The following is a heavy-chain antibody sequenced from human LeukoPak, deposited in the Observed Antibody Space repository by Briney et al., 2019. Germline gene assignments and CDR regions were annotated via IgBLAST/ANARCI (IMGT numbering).Heavy chain of an antibody. Sequence: GGSLRLSCAASGFTVSSNYMSWVHQAPGKGLEWVSVIYSGGSTYYADSVKGRFTISRDNSKNTLYLQMNSLRAEDTAVYYCARGMYYYGSGRPVFYFDYWGQGALVTVSS. CDR3: ARGMYYYGSGRPVFYFDY. V-gene: IGHV3-53*01. D-gene: IGHD3-10*01. J-gene: IGHJ4*02. CDR2: IYSGGST. CDR1: GFTVSSNY.